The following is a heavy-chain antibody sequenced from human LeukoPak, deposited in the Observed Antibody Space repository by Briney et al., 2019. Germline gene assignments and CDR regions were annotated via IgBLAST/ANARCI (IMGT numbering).Heavy chain of an antibody. Sequence: GGSLRLSCAASGFTFSSYWMHWVRQAPGEGLVWVSRINSDGSSTSYADSVKGRFTISRDNAKNTLYLQMNSLRAEDTAVYYCARDQHGDYVFDYWGQGTLVTVSS. D-gene: IGHD4-17*01. V-gene: IGHV3-74*01. CDR1: GFTFSSYW. J-gene: IGHJ4*02. CDR2: INSDGSST. CDR3: ARDQHGDYVFDY.